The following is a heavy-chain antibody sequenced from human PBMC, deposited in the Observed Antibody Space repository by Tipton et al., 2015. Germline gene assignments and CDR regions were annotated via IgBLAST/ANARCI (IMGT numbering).Heavy chain of an antibody. D-gene: IGHD5-24*01. Sequence: LRLSCAVYGGSFSGYYWTWIRQPPGKGLEWIGEINHSGSTNYNPSLKSRVTISVDTSKNQFPLKLSSVTAADTAIYYCARDLEHGMDVWGQGTTVTVSS. CDR3: ARDLEHGMDV. V-gene: IGHV4-34*01. CDR2: INHSGST. CDR1: GGSFSGYY. J-gene: IGHJ6*02.